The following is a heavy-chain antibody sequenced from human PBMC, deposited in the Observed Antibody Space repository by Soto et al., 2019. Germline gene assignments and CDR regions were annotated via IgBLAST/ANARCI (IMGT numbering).Heavy chain of an antibody. D-gene: IGHD6-19*01. Sequence: EVQLLESGGGLVQPGGSLRLSCAASGFTFSSYAMSWVRQSPGKGLEWVSAISGSGGRTYYADSVKGRFTLSRDNSKNTLYLQMNSLRTEDTAVYYCAKDRAVAGTDFDYWGQGTLVTVSS. J-gene: IGHJ4*02. CDR1: GFTFSSYA. CDR2: ISGSGGRT. V-gene: IGHV3-23*01. CDR3: AKDRAVAGTDFDY.